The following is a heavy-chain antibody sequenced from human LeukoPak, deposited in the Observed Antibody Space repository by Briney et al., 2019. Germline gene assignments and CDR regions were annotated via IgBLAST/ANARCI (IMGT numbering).Heavy chain of an antibody. CDR1: GDSVSSNSAA. J-gene: IGHJ5*02. Sequence: SQTLSLTCAISGDSVSSNSAAWNWIRQSPSRGLEWLGRTYYRSKWYNDYAVSVKSRITINPDTSKNQFSLQLNSVTPEDTAVYYCARDLEVGDDYGDYNWFDPWGQGTLVTVSS. D-gene: IGHD4-17*01. V-gene: IGHV6-1*01. CDR2: TYYRSKWYN. CDR3: ARDLEVGDDYGDYNWFDP.